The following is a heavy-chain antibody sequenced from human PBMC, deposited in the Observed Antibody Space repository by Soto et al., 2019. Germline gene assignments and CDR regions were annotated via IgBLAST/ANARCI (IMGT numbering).Heavy chain of an antibody. CDR1: GGSISSYY. CDR3: ARGSGLYSSSWYGY. CDR2: IYTSGST. D-gene: IGHD6-13*01. Sequence: SETLSLTCTVCGGSISSYYCSWIRQPAGKGLEWIGRIYTSGSTNYNPSLKSRVTMSVDTSKNQFSLKLSSVTAADTAVYYCARGSGLYSSSWYGYWGQRNLVTVSS. V-gene: IGHV4-4*07. J-gene: IGHJ1*01.